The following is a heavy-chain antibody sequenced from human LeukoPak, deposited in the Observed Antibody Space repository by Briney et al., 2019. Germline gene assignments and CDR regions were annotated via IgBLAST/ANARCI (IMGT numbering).Heavy chain of an antibody. J-gene: IGHJ4*02. D-gene: IGHD6-25*01. V-gene: IGHV3-74*01. Sequence: GGSLRLSCAASGFTFSTFWMHWVRQAPGEGLVWVSGIRSDGSSTIYADSVKGRFTISRDNARNTLYLQVNSLRADDTAVYYCARDGSGWGFDYWGQGSLVTVSS. CDR2: IRSDGSST. CDR3: ARDGSGWGFDY. CDR1: GFTFSTFW.